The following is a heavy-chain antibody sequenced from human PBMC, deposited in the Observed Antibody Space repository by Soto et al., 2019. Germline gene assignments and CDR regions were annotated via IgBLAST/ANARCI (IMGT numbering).Heavy chain of an antibody. CDR1: GGSIRPYY. CDR2: IYYTGST. D-gene: IGHD6-6*01. CDR3: ARGSPMSSSFPLDS. J-gene: IGHJ4*02. V-gene: IGHV4-59*01. Sequence: QVQLQESGPGLVKPSETLSLTCTVSGGSIRPYYWSWIRQPPGKGLEWIGYIYYTGSTNYISSLKSRVTMSLDTFKNQFSLKLNSVTAADTALYYCARGSPMSSSFPLDSWGQGTLVAVSS.